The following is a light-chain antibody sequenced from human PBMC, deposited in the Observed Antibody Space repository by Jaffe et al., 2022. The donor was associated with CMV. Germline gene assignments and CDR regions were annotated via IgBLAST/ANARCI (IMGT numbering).Light chain of an antibody. Sequence: EIVLTQSPATLSVSPGERATVSCRAGQTVGTNLAWYQQKPGQAPRLLIYGASTRATGIPARFSGSGSGTEFTLTISSLQSEDFAVYFCQQYNNWPITFGQGTRLEI. CDR3: QQYNNWPIT. CDR2: GAS. J-gene: IGKJ5*01. CDR1: QTVGTN. V-gene: IGKV3-15*01.